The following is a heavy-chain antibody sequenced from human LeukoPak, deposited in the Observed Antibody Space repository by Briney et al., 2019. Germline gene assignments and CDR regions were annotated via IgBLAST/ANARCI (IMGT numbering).Heavy chain of an antibody. D-gene: IGHD3-9*01. V-gene: IGHV3-64*02. CDR1: GFTFSPYT. CDR3: ARERAGYYLDV. CDR2: IIGDGITT. J-gene: IGHJ6*04. Sequence: GGSLRLSCAASGFTFSPYTMHWVRQAPGKGLKFVSAIIGDGITTYYADSVKGRFTVSRDNSKSTLYLQMGSLTAEDMAVYYCARERAGYYLDVWGKGTTVTVFS.